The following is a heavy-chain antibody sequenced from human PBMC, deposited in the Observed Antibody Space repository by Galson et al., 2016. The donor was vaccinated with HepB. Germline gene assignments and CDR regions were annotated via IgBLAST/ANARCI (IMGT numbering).Heavy chain of an antibody. CDR3: ARRVYASAWFDWFDP. Sequence: SVKVSCKASGYTFTSFGISWVRQAPGQGLEWMRWITPNNGNTNYAQNLQDRVTMTTDTSTNTAYMELRSLRSDDTAVYYCARRVYASAWFDWFDPWGQGTLVTVSS. CDR2: ITPNNGNT. D-gene: IGHD6-19*01. V-gene: IGHV1-18*04. CDR1: GYTFTSFG. J-gene: IGHJ5*02.